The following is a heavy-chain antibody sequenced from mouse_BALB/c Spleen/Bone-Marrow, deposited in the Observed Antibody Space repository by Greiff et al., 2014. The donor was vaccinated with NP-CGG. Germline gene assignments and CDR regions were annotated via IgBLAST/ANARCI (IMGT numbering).Heavy chain of an antibody. CDR3: ANYYGSTWFAY. CDR1: GFTFSDYY. CDR2: ISDGGSYT. J-gene: IGHJ3*01. D-gene: IGHD1-1*01. Sequence: EVQLQQSGGGLVKPGGSLKLSCAASGFTFSDYYMYWVRQTPEKRLEWVATISDGGSYTYYPDSVKGRFTISRGNAKNNLYLQMSSLKPEDTAMYYCANYYGSTWFAYWGQGTLVTVSA. V-gene: IGHV5-4*02.